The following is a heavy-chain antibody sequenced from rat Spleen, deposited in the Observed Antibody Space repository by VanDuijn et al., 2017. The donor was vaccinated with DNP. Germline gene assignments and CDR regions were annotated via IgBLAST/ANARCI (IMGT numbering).Heavy chain of an antibody. J-gene: IGHJ2*01. CDR2: ISSSAGYI. CDR3: ARIHYGYNYYFDY. D-gene: IGHD1-9*01. V-gene: IGHV5-34*01. Sequence: EVQLVESGGGLVQPGRSLKLSCLASGFTFSDYGMNWIRQAPGKGLEWVASISSSAGYIYYADTVKGRFTISRENAKNTLYLQMTSLRSEDTALYYCARIHYGYNYYFDYWGQGVMVTVSS. CDR1: GFTFSDYG.